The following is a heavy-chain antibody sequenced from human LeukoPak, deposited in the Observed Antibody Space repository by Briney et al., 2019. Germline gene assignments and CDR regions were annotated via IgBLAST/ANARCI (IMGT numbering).Heavy chain of an antibody. D-gene: IGHD1-26*01. CDR1: GGTFSSYA. J-gene: IGHJ3*02. CDR3: ARLEGSYYLDDAFDI. CDR2: IIPIFGTA. Sequence: SVKVSCKASGGTFSSYAISWVRQAPGQGLEWMGGIIPIFGTANYAQKFQGGVTITADESTSTAYMELSSLRSEDTAVYCCARLEGSYYLDDAFDIWGQGTMVTVSS. V-gene: IGHV1-69*13.